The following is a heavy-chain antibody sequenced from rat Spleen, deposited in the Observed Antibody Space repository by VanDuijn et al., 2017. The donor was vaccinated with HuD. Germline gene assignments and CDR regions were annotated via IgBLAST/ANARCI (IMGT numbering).Heavy chain of an antibody. CDR1: GFSLISYA. D-gene: IGHD1-10*01. Sequence: QVQLRESGPGLVQPSQTLSLTCTVSGFSLISYAVNWVRQPPGKGLEWMGGIWGDGSTNYNSALKSRLSISRDTSKSQVFLKMNSLQTEDIATYYCARGGTRYFDYWGQGVMVTVSS. CDR2: IWGDGST. CDR3: ARGGTRYFDY. V-gene: IGHV2-13*01. J-gene: IGHJ2*01.